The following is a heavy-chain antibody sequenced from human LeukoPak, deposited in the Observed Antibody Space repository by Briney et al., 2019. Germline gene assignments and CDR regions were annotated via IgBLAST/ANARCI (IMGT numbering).Heavy chain of an antibody. CDR1: GGSFSGYY. CDR3: ARGGLGGHYYDSSGYHHYYYGMDV. CDR2: VNHSGST. J-gene: IGHJ6*02. Sequence: KSSETLSLTCAVYGGSFSGYYWSWIRQPPGKGLGWIGEVNHSGSTNYNPSLKSRVTISVDTSKNQFSLKLSSVTAADTAVYYCARGGLGGHYYDSSGYHHYYYGMDVWGQGTTVTVSS. V-gene: IGHV4-34*01. D-gene: IGHD3-22*01.